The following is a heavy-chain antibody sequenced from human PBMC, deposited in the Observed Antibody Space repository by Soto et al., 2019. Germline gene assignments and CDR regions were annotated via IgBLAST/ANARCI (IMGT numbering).Heavy chain of an antibody. D-gene: IGHD3-22*01. V-gene: IGHV4-59*01. CDR3: ARFSPPRKSYDSNPGWFDP. J-gene: IGHJ5*02. CDR2: VSSTGST. Sequence: SETLSLTCTVSGGSLNSYYWTWIRQSPGKGLEWIGYVSSTGSTNYNPSLKSRLTMSLDTSTNEVSLSLTSVTAADAAVYFCARFSPPRKSYDSNPGWFDPWGQGIMVTVLL. CDR1: GGSLNSYY.